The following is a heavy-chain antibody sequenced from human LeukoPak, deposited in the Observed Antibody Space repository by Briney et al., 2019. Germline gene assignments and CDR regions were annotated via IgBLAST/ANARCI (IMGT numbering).Heavy chain of an antibody. V-gene: IGHV5-51*01. D-gene: IGHD3-3*01. CDR3: ARGKYYDFWSGRFRNYYYYMDV. J-gene: IGHJ6*03. Sequence: GESLKISCKGSGYSFTSYWIGWVRQMPGKGLEWMGIIYPGDSDTRYSPSFQGQVTISADKSISTAYLQWSSLKASDTAMYYCARGKYYDFWSGRFRNYYYYMDVWGKGTTVTVSS. CDR2: IYPGDSDT. CDR1: GYSFTSYW.